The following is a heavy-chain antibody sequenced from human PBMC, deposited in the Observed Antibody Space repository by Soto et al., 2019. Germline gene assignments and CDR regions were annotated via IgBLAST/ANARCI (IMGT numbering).Heavy chain of an antibody. Sequence: SGPTLVNPTQTLTLTCTFSGFSLSTSGMCVSWIRQPPGKALEWLALIDWDDDKYYSTSLKTRLTISKDTSKNQVVLTMTNMDPVDTATYYCARAADDYGDLYXFDYWGQGTLVTVSS. J-gene: IGHJ4*02. CDR1: GFSLSTSGMC. D-gene: IGHD4-17*01. CDR2: IDWDDDK. CDR3: ARAADDYGDLYXFDY. V-gene: IGHV2-70*01.